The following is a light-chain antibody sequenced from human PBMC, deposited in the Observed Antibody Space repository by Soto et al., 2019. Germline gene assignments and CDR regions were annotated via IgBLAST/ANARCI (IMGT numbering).Light chain of an antibody. CDR1: QSINSN. CDR3: QQYNKWPHT. J-gene: IGKJ2*01. V-gene: IGKV3-15*01. CDR2: GAS. Sequence: IAMTQSPATLSVSPGERATLSCRASQSINSNLAWYQQKPGQAPRLLIYGASTRATGFPARFSGSGSGTEFTLTISSLQSEDFAVYYCQQYNKWPHTFGQGTKLEIK.